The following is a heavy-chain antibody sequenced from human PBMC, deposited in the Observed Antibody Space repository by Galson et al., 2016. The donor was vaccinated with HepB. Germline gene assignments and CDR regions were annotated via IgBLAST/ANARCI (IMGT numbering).Heavy chain of an antibody. CDR3: AGGPMGATPLRHFQH. J-gene: IGHJ1*01. D-gene: IGHD1-26*01. CDR2: IISIFNTA. Sequence: SVKVSCKASGGTFSSYGISWVRQAPGQGLEWMGGIISIFNTAKYAQKLQGRVTITADEPTSTAYMELSSLRSEDTAVYYCAGGPMGATPLRHFQHWGQGTLVTVSS. V-gene: IGHV1-69*13. CDR1: GGTFSSYG.